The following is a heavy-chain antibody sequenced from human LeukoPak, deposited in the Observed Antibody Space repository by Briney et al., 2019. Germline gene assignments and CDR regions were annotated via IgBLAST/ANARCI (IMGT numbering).Heavy chain of an antibody. V-gene: IGHV3-9*01. CDR3: AKDSGGLYCSGGSCYYYDY. CDR2: ISWNSGSI. D-gene: IGHD2-15*01. CDR1: GFTFDDYA. Sequence: GRSLRLSCAASGFTFDDYAMHWVRQAPGKGLELVSGISWNSGSIGYADSVKGRFTISRDNAKNSLYLQMNSLRAEDTALYYCAKDSGGLYCSGGSCYYYDYWGQGTLVTVSS. J-gene: IGHJ4*02.